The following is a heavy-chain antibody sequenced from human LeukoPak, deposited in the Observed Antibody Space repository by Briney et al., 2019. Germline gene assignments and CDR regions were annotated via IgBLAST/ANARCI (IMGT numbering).Heavy chain of an antibody. CDR2: ISSNGGST. J-gene: IGHJ4*02. CDR1: GFTFSNYA. V-gene: IGHV3-64*02. D-gene: IGHD6-19*01. CDR3: AREADSSGWPFDS. Sequence: GGSLRLSCAASGFTFSNYAMHWVRQAPGEELEYVSAISSNGGSTYYADSVKGRFTISRDNSKNTLSLQMNSLRAEDTAVYYCAREADSSGWPFDSWGQGTLVIVS.